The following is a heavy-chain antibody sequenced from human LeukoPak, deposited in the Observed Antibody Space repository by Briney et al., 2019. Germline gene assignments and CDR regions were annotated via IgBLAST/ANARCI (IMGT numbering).Heavy chain of an antibody. D-gene: IGHD5-12*01. CDR3: AKEGYSGYDRTGGGFDY. CDR1: GYTFTSYG. CDR2: ISAYNGNT. J-gene: IGHJ4*02. V-gene: IGHV1-18*01. Sequence: GASVKVSCKASGYTFTSYGISWVRQAPGQGLEWMGWISAYNGNTNYAQKLQGRVTMTTDTSTSTAYMELRSLRAEDTAVYYCAKEGYSGYDRTGGGFDYWGQGTLVTVSS.